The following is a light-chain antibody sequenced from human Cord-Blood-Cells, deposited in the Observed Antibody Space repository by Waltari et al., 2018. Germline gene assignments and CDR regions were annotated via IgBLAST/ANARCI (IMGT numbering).Light chain of an antibody. CDR1: SSDVGSYNL. V-gene: IGLV2-23*01. CDR2: EGS. Sequence: QSALTQPASVSGSPGQSITISCTGTSSDVGSYNLVSWYQQHPGKAPKLRIYEGSKRPSGVSNRFSGSNSGNTASLTISGLQAEDEADYYCCSYAGSSTLYVFGTGTKVTVL. CDR3: CSYAGSSTLYV. J-gene: IGLJ1*01.